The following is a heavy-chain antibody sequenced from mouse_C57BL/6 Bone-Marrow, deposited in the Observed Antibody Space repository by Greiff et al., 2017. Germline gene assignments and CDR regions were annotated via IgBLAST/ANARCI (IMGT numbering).Heavy chain of an antibody. CDR2: IDPEDGDT. Sequence: VQLQQSGAELVRPGASVKLSCTASGFNIKDYYMHWVKQRPEQGLEWIGRIDPEDGDTEYAPKFQGKATMTADTSSHTAYLQLSSLTSEDTAVYYCTPNWYEDWGQGTTLTVSS. D-gene: IGHD4-1*01. J-gene: IGHJ2*01. CDR1: GFNIKDYY. CDR3: TPNWYED. V-gene: IGHV14-1*01.